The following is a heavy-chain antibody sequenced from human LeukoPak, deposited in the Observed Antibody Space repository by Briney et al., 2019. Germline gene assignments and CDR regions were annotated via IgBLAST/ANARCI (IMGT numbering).Heavy chain of an antibody. D-gene: IGHD3-10*01. J-gene: IGHJ3*02. V-gene: IGHV3-66*02. CDR1: GFTVSSNY. Sequence: GGSLRLSCAASGFTVSSNYISWVRQAPGKGLACVSVSYSGGSTDYADSVKGRFTISRDNSKNTLYPQMNSLRTEDTAVYYCARGVIRGIDAFDIWGQGTMVTVSS. CDR2: SYSGGST. CDR3: ARGVIRGIDAFDI.